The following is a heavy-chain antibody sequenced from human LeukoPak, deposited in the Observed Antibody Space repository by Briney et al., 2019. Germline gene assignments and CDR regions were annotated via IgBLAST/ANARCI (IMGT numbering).Heavy chain of an antibody. D-gene: IGHD5-18*01. CDR1: NYSLKRGYY. Sequence: SETLSLTCSVSNYSLKRGYYWGWIRQPPGKGLEWIGYIYYSGSTNYNPSLKSRVTISVDTSKTQFSLKLSSVTAADTAVYYCARHLRGYAYYYSMDVWGQGTTVTVSS. CDR3: ARHLRGYAYYYSMDV. CDR2: IYYSGST. V-gene: IGHV4-59*08. J-gene: IGHJ6*02.